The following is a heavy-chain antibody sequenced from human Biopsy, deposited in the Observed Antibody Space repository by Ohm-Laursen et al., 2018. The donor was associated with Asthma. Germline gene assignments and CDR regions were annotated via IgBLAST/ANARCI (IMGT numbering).Heavy chain of an antibody. CDR3: ARKAGSCISRTCYSLDF. D-gene: IGHD2-2*01. Sequence: SSVKVSCKPLGGTFNTYAIGWVRKAPGQGLEWMGGINSVFGTTTYPQKFQDRVTITADDSTSTVYMELGSLRSEDTAVYYCARKAGSCISRTCYSLDFWGQGTLVTVSS. V-gene: IGHV1-69*01. CDR2: INSVFGTT. CDR1: GGTFNTYA. J-gene: IGHJ4*02.